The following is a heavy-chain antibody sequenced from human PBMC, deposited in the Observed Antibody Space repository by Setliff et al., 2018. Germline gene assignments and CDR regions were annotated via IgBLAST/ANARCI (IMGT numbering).Heavy chain of an antibody. Sequence: SETLSLTCTVSGGSISTYYWTWIRQPPGKALEWIGYIYYSGTTNYSPSLKSRVTISIDMSKNQFSLKLNSVTAADTAVYYCARACFDAISNGLDYWGQGTLVTVSS. V-gene: IGHV4-59*01. CDR1: GGSISTYY. CDR3: ARACFDAISNGLDY. CDR2: IYYSGTT. J-gene: IGHJ4*02. D-gene: IGHD3-3*01.